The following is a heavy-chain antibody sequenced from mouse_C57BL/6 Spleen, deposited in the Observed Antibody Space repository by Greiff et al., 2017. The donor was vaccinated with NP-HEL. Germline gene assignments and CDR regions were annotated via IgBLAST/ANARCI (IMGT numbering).Heavy chain of an antibody. D-gene: IGHD2-4*01. CDR2: IYYSGTI. J-gene: IGHJ4*01. V-gene: IGHV3-5*01. Sequence: EVKLVESGPGLVKPSQTVFLTCTVTGISITTGNYRWSWIRQFPGNKLEWIGYIYYSGTITYNPSLTSRTTITRDTPKNQFFLEMNSLTAEDTATYYCARDDDYDYGYAMDYWGQGTSVTVSS. CDR1: GISITTGNYR. CDR3: ARDDDYDYGYAMDY.